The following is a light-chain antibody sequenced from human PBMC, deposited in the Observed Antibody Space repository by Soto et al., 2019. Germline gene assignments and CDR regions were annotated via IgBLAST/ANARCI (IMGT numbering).Light chain of an antibody. CDR2: AAS. CDR1: QDVSSF. J-gene: IGKJ4*01. V-gene: IGKV1-12*01. Sequence: DIQMTQSPSSVSTSGGDRVTITCRASQDVSSFLAWYQQKPGRAPKLLIFAASTLQSGVPSRFSGGGYGTAFTLTISSLQPEDFAIYYCQQAARFPLTFGGGTKVEIK. CDR3: QQAARFPLT.